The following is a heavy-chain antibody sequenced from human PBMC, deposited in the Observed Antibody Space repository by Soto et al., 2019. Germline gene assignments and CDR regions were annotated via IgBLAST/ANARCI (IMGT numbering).Heavy chain of an antibody. J-gene: IGHJ4*02. V-gene: IGHV1-69*06. Sequence: QVQLVQSGAEVKKPGSSVNVSCKASGGTFNTFAISWVRQAPGQGLEYLGGIVPILGPAFYAQRFQGRVTITADKSTNTAYLELTSLSSEDTAGYYFARAAKRYFDSWGQVTHVTVSS. CDR3: ARAAKRYFDS. CDR2: IVPILGPA. CDR1: GGTFNTFA.